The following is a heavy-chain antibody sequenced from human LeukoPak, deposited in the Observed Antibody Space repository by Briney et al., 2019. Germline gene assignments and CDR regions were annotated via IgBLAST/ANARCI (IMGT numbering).Heavy chain of an antibody. Sequence: GASVKVSCKASEYTFTSYYLHWVRQAPGQGLEWLGIINPSGGNTVYAQKFQGRVTMSWDMSTSSVYMELSSLRSEDTAVYYCARDGYSGYDYDAFDVWGQGTMVTVSS. V-gene: IGHV1-46*01. CDR2: INPSGGNT. J-gene: IGHJ3*01. D-gene: IGHD5-12*01. CDR3: ARDGYSGYDYDAFDV. CDR1: EYTFTSYY.